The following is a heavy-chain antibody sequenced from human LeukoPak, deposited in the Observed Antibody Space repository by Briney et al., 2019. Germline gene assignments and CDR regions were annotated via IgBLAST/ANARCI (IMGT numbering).Heavy chain of an antibody. CDR2: IKMDASEI. Sequence: SGGSPRLSCASSGFTFSNYWMSWVRQAPGRGLEWVTNIKMDASEIYYVDSVKGRFTISRDNARNSLFLQMNSLRVEDTAVYYCARIRVDYGDYGMDVWGQGTTVTVSS. V-gene: IGHV3-7*05. CDR1: GFTFSNYW. D-gene: IGHD4-17*01. J-gene: IGHJ6*02. CDR3: ARIRVDYGDYGMDV.